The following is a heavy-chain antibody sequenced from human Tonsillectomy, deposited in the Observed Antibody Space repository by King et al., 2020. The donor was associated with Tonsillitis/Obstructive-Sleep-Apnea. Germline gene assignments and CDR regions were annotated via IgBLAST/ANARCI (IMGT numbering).Heavy chain of an antibody. V-gene: IGHV4-30-2*01. J-gene: IGHJ3*02. CDR1: GGSISSGGYS. CDR2: IYHSGST. D-gene: IGHD3-22*01. Sequence: QLQESGSGLVKPSQTLSLTCAVSGGSISSGGYSWSWIRQPPGKGLEWIGYIYHSGSTYYNPSLKSRVTISVDRSKNQFSLKLSSVTAADTAVYYCARGITMRVVVDIWGQGTMVTVSS. CDR3: ARGITMRVVVDI.